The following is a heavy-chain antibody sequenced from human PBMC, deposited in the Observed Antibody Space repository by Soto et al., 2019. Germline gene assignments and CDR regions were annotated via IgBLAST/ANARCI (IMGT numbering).Heavy chain of an antibody. CDR2: IIPIFGTA. CDR3: AREGDSGYPPISEVEAFDI. J-gene: IGHJ3*02. CDR1: GCTFSSYA. V-gene: IGHV1-69*13. Sequence: SVKVSCKASGCTFSSYAISWVRQAPGQGLEWMGGIIPIFGTANYAQKFQGRVTITADESTSTAYMELSSLRSEDTAVYYCAREGDSGYPPISEVEAFDIWGQGTMVNVS. D-gene: IGHD1-26*01.